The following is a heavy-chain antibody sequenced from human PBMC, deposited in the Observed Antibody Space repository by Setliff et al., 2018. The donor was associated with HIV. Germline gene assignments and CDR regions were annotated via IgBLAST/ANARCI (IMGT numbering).Heavy chain of an antibody. CDR3: ATYWGGEGGRGY. V-gene: IGHV4-59*11. D-gene: IGHD1-26*01. CDR1: GGSISTHY. Sequence: TSETLSLTCTVSGGSISTHYWSWIRQPPGKGLEWIGTVYYDASTIYTPSLESRVTLSLHTSKNHFSLKLNSVPAADTAVYYCATYWGGEGGRGYWGQGTLVTVSS. CDR2: VYYDAST. J-gene: IGHJ4*02.